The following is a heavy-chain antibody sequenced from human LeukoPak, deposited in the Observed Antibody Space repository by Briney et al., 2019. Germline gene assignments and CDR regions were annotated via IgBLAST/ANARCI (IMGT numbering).Heavy chain of an antibody. D-gene: IGHD1-26*01. Sequence: RASETLSLTCTVSGGSISSYYWSWVRQPPGKGLEWIGYIYYSGSTNYNPSLKSRVTISVDTSKNQFSLKLSSVTAADTAVYYCARVPPRIVGATSPYYYYYMDVWGKGTTVTISS. J-gene: IGHJ6*03. CDR2: IYYSGST. CDR3: ARVPPRIVGATSPYYYYYMDV. V-gene: IGHV4-59*01. CDR1: GGSISSYY.